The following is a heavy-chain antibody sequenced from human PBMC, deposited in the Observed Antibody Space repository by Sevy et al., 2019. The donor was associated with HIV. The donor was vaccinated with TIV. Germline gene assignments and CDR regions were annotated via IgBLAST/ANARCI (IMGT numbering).Heavy chain of an antibody. J-gene: IGHJ6*02. V-gene: IGHV3-30*18. CDR2: ISNDGSDQ. CDR3: ANSRGRFHGSSWIYYDYSLDV. CDR1: GFIFRKHG. D-gene: IGHD6-13*01. Sequence: GESLKISCAASGFIFRKHGMHWVRQAPGKGLEWVALISNDGSDQNYVGSVKGRFTISRDNSKDTVNLQMNSLRAEDTAVYYCANSRGRFHGSSWIYYDYSLDVWGQGTTVTVSS.